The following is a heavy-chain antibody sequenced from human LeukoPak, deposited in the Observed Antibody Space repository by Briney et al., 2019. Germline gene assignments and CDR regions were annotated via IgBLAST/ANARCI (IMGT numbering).Heavy chain of an antibody. V-gene: IGHV1-2*02. CDR2: INPNSGGT. CDR3: AIGYCSGGSCYAVFDY. J-gene: IGHJ4*02. D-gene: IGHD2-15*01. CDR1: GYTFTGYY. Sequence: ASVKVSCKASGYTFTGYYMHWVRQAPGQGLEWMGWINPNSGGTNYAQKFQGRVTMTRDTSISTAYMGLSRLRSDDTAVYYCAIGYCSGGSCYAVFDYWGQGTLVTVSS.